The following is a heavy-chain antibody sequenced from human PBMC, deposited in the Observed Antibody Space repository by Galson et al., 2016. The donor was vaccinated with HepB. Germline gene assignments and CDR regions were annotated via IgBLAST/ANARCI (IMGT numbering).Heavy chain of an antibody. Sequence: SLRLSCAASGFTFTRYTMNWVRQSPGKGLEWVSSISGGSRYKYYADPVKGRFTISRDNSKNSLSLQMNSLRAEDTAIYFCARTPGYRGTWYDAFDIWGPGTIVTVSS. CDR2: ISGGSRYK. J-gene: IGHJ3*02. CDR1: GFTFTRYT. V-gene: IGHV3-21*01. D-gene: IGHD6-13*01. CDR3: ARTPGYRGTWYDAFDI.